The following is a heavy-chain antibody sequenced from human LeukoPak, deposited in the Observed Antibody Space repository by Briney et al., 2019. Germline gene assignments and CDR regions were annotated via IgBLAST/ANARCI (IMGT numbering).Heavy chain of an antibody. J-gene: IGHJ6*03. CDR1: GFTFSHAW. V-gene: IGHV3-21*01. D-gene: IGHD2-2*01. Sequence: GGSLRLSCAVSGFTFSHAWMSWVRQAPGKGLEWVSSIGSSENYIYYADSLKGRFTISGDNAENSLYLQMNSLRAEDTAVYYCARGGYDVIVPAASNYYYMDVWGKGTTVTVSS. CDR3: ARGGYDVIVPAASNYYYMDV. CDR2: IGSSENYI.